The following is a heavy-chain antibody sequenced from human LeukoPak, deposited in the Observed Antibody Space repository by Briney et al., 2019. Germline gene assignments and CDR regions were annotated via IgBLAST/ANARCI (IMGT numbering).Heavy chain of an antibody. J-gene: IGHJ4*02. V-gene: IGHV4-4*02. CDR3: AREPNRWYGIDY. Sequence: PSETLSLTCAVSGGSISSSDWWSWVRQPPGKGLEWIGEIYHSGSTNYNPSLKSRVTISVDKSKNQFSLKLSSVTAADTAVYYCAREPNRWYGIDYWGQGTLVTVSS. CDR2: IYHSGST. CDR1: GGSISSSDW. D-gene: IGHD3-10*01.